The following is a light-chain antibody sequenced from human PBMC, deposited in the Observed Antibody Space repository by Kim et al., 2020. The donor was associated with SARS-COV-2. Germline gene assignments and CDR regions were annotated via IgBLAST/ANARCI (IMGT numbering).Light chain of an antibody. CDR3: AAWDDSLSGPV. Sequence: GQRVTISCPGSSSNIGSNSVYWYQQLPGTAPNLLIYRNNQRPSGVPDRFSGSKSGTSASLAISGLRSEDEADYYCAAWDDSLSGPVFGGGTQLTVL. CDR2: RNN. J-gene: IGLJ3*02. CDR1: SSNIGSNS. V-gene: IGLV1-47*01.